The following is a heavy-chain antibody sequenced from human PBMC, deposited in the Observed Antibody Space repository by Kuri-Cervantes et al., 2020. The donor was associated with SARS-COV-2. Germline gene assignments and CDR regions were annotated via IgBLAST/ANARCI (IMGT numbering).Heavy chain of an antibody. D-gene: IGHD6-6*01. CDR1: GYSISSSNW. CDR3: ASIAARPYFGY. J-gene: IGHJ4*02. CDR2: IYYSGST. Sequence: SQTLSLTCAVSGYSISSSNWWGWIRQPPGKGLAWIGYIYYSGSTYYNPSLKSRVTISVDTSKNQFSLKLSSVTAADTAVYYCASIAARPYFGYWGQGTLVTVSS. V-gene: IGHV4-28*01.